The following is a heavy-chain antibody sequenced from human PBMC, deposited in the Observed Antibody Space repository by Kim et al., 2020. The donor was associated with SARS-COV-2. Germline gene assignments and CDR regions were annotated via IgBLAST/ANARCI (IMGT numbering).Heavy chain of an antibody. J-gene: IGHJ5*02. D-gene: IGHD6-13*01. V-gene: IGHV3-30*02. Sequence: VKGRFTISRDNSKNTLYLQMNSLRAEDTAVYYCAKDLYRIAAAGINWFDPWGQGTLVTVSS. CDR3: AKDLYRIAAAGINWFDP.